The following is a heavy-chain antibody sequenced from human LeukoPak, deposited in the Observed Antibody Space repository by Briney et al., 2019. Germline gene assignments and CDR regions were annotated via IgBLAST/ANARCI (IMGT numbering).Heavy chain of an antibody. CDR1: GFTFSSYE. D-gene: IGHD5-24*01. V-gene: IGHV3-48*03. J-gene: IGHJ4*02. Sequence: GGSLRPSCAASGFTFSSYEMNWVRQAPGKGLEWVSYISSSGTTIYYADSVKGRFTISRDNAKNSLYLQMSSLRAEDTAVYYCARDSFRYNGVYWGQGTLVTVSS. CDR3: ARDSFRYNGVY. CDR2: ISSSGTTI.